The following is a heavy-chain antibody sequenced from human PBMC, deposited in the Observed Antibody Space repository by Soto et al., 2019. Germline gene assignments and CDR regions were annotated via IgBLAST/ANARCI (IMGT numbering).Heavy chain of an antibody. J-gene: IGHJ6*02. CDR2: ISSGGTYI. CDR3: DRLKVNPNYALDV. CDR1: GFVLRDYY. D-gene: IGHD2-21*01. Sequence: LRLSCAASGFVLRDYYMTWIRQAPGKGLDYISYISSGGTYISYADSVKGRFTISRDNAKNSLFLQLNSLRAEDTGVYFCDRLKVNPNYALDVWGQGTTVTVSS. V-gene: IGHV3-11*06.